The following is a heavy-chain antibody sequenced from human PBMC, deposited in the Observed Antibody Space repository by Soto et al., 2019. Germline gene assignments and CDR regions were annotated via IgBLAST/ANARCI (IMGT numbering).Heavy chain of an antibody. V-gene: IGHV3-23*01. J-gene: IGHJ6*02. Sequence: GGSLRLSCAASGFTFSSYAMSWVRQAPGKGLEWVSAISGSGGSTYYADSVKGRFTISRDNSKNTLYLQMNSLRADDTAVYYCARGYCSGGSCYPTYGMDVWGQGTTVTVSS. CDR3: ARGYCSGGSCYPTYGMDV. CDR2: ISGSGGST. CDR1: GFTFSSYA. D-gene: IGHD2-15*01.